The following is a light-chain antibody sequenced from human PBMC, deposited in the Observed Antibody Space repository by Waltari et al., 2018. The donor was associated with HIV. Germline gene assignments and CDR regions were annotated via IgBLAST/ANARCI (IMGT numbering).Light chain of an antibody. V-gene: IGKV3-15*01. CDR1: QSVSSN. J-gene: IGKJ4*01. CDR2: GAS. CDR3: QQYNDWPPVT. Sequence: EIVMTQSPATLSISPGERATLSCRASQSVSSNLAWYQQKLGQAPRLLIYGASTRATGIPARFSGSGSGTEFTLTISSLQSEDFVLYYCQQYNDWPPVTFGGGTKVEIK.